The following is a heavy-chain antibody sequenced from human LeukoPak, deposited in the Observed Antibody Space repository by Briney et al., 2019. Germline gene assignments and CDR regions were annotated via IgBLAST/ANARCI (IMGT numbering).Heavy chain of an antibody. CDR1: GFTFSSYT. J-gene: IGHJ5*02. Sequence: GGSLRLSCAASGFTFSSYTMHWVRQAPGKGLEWVAVISYDGSNKYYADSVKGRFTISRDNSKNTLYLQMNSLRAEDTAVYYCARFGVVTNLWGQGTLVTVSS. CDR3: ARFGVVTNL. D-gene: IGHD3-3*01. V-gene: IGHV3-30-3*01. CDR2: ISYDGSNK.